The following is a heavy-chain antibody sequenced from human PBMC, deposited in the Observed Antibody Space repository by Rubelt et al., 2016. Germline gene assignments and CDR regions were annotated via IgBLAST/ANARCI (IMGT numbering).Heavy chain of an antibody. V-gene: IGHV3-7*03. CDR1: GFTFSNFW. CDR3: VRGYLSNSFDQ. J-gene: IGHJ4*02. Sequence: PGGSLRLSCAASGFTFSNFWMNWVRQAPGKGLEWVANIKNDGSEEYYVDSVRGRFTISRDNVRNSLYLQMTRLRAEDTAVYYCVRGYLSNSFDQWGQGTLVTASS. D-gene: IGHD2-21*01. CDR2: IKNDGSEE.